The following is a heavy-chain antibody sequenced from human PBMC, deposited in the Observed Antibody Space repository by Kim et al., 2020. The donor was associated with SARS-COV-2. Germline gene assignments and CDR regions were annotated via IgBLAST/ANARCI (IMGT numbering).Heavy chain of an antibody. CDR1: GGTFNTYS. D-gene: IGHD5-12*01. J-gene: IGHJ4*02. V-gene: IGHV1-69*06. CDR2: IVPTFDAP. Sequence: SVKVSCKASGGTFNTYSINWVRQAPGQGLEWMGGIVPTFDAPTYTQKFRGRLTITADRSTGTAYMDLSSLRSGDTVVYFCASAGYNGYFFDSWGQGTLVTVSS. CDR3: ASAGYNGYFFDS.